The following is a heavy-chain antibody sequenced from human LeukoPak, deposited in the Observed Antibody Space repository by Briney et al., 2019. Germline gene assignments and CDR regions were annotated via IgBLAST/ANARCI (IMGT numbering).Heavy chain of an antibody. Sequence: PSETLSLTCAVSGGSISSGGYSWSWIRQPPGKGLEWIGYIYYSGSTYYNPSLKSRVTISVDTSKNQFSLKLSSVTAADTAVYYCARGISLGLRLPGYRSSPEGHFDYWGQGTLVTVSS. CDR3: ARGISLGLRLPGYRSSPEGHFDY. J-gene: IGHJ4*02. CDR1: GGSISSGGYS. V-gene: IGHV4-30-2*05. D-gene: IGHD6-13*01. CDR2: IYYSGST.